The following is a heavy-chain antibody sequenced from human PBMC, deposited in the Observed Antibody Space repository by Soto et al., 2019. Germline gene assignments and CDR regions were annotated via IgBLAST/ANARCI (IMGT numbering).Heavy chain of an antibody. CDR3: ARGRSRSWYTPAGYYGMDV. D-gene: IGHD6-13*01. V-gene: IGHV1-8*01. J-gene: IGHJ6*02. Sequence: QVQLVQSGAEVKKPGASVKVSCKASGYTFTSYDINWVRQATGQGLEWMGWMNPNSGNTGYAQKFQGRVTMTRNTSISTAYMELSSLRSEDTAVYYCARGRSRSWYTPAGYYGMDVWGQGTTVTVSS. CDR1: GYTFTSYD. CDR2: MNPNSGNT.